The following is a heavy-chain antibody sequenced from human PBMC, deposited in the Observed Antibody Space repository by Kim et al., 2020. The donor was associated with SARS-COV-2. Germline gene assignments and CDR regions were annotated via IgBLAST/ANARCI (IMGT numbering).Heavy chain of an antibody. Sequence: GGSLRLSCTASGFTFSTYGMSWVRQPPGKGPECVSGISGSGHTTYYADSVKGRFTISRDNSKSTLSLQMNSLRVEDTAVYFCAKALFGGFEYWSQGNLVTVSS. J-gene: IGHJ4*02. V-gene: IGHV3-23*01. CDR3: AKALFGGFEY. CDR2: ISGSGHTT. CDR1: GFTFSTYG. D-gene: IGHD2-15*01.